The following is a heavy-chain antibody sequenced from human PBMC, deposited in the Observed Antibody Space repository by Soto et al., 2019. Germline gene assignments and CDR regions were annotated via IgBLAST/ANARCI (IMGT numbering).Heavy chain of an antibody. V-gene: IGHV3-23*01. CDR3: AMTRLYDTGTNDYHRDALDI. J-gene: IGHJ3*02. Sequence: VQLLESGGGLVQPGGSLRLSCAASGFPFSHYAMSWVRQAPGKGLEWVSAISGSGNDASYADSVRGRFTISRDTSRDTLYLQMTSLRADDTAVYYCAMTRLYDTGTNDYHRDALDIWGQGTQVTVSS. D-gene: IGHD3-22*01. CDR2: ISGSGNDA. CDR1: GFPFSHYA.